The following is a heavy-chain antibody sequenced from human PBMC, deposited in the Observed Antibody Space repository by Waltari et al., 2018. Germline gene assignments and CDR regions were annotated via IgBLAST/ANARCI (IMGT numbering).Heavy chain of an antibody. J-gene: IGHJ4*02. V-gene: IGHV1-24*01. CDR2: FDPEDGET. CDR1: GYTLTELS. CDR3: ATIGEWELLRSSIFGY. Sequence: QVQLVQSGAEVKKPGASVKVSCKVSGYTLTELSMPWVRQAPGKGLEWMGGFDPEDGETIYAQKFQGRVTMTEDTSTDTAYMELSSLRSEDTAVYYCATIGEWELLRSSIFGYWGQGTLVTVSS. D-gene: IGHD1-26*01.